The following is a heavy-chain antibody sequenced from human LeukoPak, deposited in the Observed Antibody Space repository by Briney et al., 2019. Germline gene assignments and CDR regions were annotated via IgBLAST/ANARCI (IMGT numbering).Heavy chain of an antibody. CDR1: GGTFSSYA. CDR2: MNPNSGNT. D-gene: IGHD2-2*01. J-gene: IGHJ4*02. Sequence: ASVKVSCKASGGTFSSYAINWVRQATGQGLEWMGWMNPNSGNTGYAQKFQGRVTMTRNTSISTAYMELSSLRSEDTAVYYCARGIHPRKYQLPTGWFWGQGTLVTVSS. CDR3: ARGIHPRKYQLPTGWF. V-gene: IGHV1-8*02.